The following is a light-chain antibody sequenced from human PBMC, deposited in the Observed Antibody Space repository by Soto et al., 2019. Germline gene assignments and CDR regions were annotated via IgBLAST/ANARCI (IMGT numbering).Light chain of an antibody. V-gene: IGKV3-11*01. CDR2: DAA. CDR3: QQRSNS. CDR1: QSVSSY. Sequence: EIVLTQSPATLSLSPGERATLSCRASQSVSSYLAWYQQKPGHAPRLLIYDAANRATGIPARFGGSGSGTDFTLTISSLEPEDFAVYYCQQRSNSFGGGTKVEIK. J-gene: IGKJ4*01.